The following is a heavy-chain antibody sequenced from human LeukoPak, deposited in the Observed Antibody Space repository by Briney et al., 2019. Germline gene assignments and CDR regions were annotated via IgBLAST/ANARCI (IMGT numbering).Heavy chain of an antibody. CDR1: GFTVSSNY. CDR2: IYSGGST. D-gene: IGHD3-10*01. J-gene: IGHJ4*02. V-gene: IGHV3-66*01. CDR3: ARDSVLLWFGELGV. Sequence: GRSLRLSCAASGFTVSSNYMSWVRQAPGKGLEWVSVIYSGGSTYYADSVKGRFTISRDNSKNTLYLQMNSLGAEDTAVYYCARDSVLLWFGELGVWGQGTLVTVSS.